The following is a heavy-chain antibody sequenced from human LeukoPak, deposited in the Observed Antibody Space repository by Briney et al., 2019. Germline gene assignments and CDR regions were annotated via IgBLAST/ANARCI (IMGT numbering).Heavy chain of an antibody. D-gene: IGHD3-10*01. Sequence: GGSLRLSCAASGFTFSSYSMNWVRQAPGKGLEWVSSISSSSSYIYYADSVKGRFTISRDNSKNTLYLQMNSLRAEDTAVYYCAKVPPLWFGELLVFDYWGQGTLVTVSS. V-gene: IGHV3-21*04. CDR2: ISSSSSYI. CDR1: GFTFSSYS. J-gene: IGHJ4*02. CDR3: AKVPPLWFGELLVFDY.